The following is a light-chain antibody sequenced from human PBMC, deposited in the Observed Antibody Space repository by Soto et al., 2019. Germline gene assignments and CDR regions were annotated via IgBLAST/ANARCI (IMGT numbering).Light chain of an antibody. Sequence: DIQTTQSPSSLSSSVGDRVTITCRASQSISNYLNWYQQKPGKAPKLLISAASSLQSGVPSRFSGSGSGTDFTLTISSLQPEDFATYYCQQSYSTPPITFGQGTRLEI. CDR2: AAS. J-gene: IGKJ5*01. CDR1: QSISNY. V-gene: IGKV1-39*01. CDR3: QQSYSTPPIT.